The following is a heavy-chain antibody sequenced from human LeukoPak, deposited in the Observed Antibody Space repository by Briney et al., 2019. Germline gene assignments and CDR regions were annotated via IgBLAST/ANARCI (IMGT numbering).Heavy chain of an antibody. D-gene: IGHD6-19*01. Sequence: PGGTLRLSCAASGFTFSKHGMNWVRQAPGKGLEWVSYISSSGSTIYYADSVKGRFTISRDNAKNSLYLQMNSLRAEDTAVYYSARSYSSGWYLGNAFDIWGQGTMVTVSS. CDR1: GFTFSKHG. J-gene: IGHJ3*02. V-gene: IGHV3-48*03. CDR2: ISSSGSTI. CDR3: ARSYSSGWYLGNAFDI.